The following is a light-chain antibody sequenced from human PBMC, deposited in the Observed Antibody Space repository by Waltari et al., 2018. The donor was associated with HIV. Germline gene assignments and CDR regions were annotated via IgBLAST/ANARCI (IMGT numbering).Light chain of an antibody. CDR3: QQRSNWLT. Sequence: IVLTQSPATLSLSPGERATLSCRASQSVSSFLAWYQQKPGQAPRLLIDDASTGATGIPARFSGSGSGTDFTLTISSLEPEDFAVYYCQQRSNWLTFGGGTKVEIK. J-gene: IGKJ4*01. CDR1: QSVSSF. V-gene: IGKV3-11*01. CDR2: DAS.